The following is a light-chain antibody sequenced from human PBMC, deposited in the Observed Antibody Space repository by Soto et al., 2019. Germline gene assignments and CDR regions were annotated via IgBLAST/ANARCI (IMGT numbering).Light chain of an antibody. Sequence: EIVLTQSPATLSLSPGERATLSCRASQSVSSYLAWYQQKPGQAPRLLIYDASNRATGIQARFSGSGSGTDFTLKIRSIETEEFAVYYCQKRSNWQITLGQGTRLEIK. CDR3: QKRSNWQIT. J-gene: IGKJ5*01. CDR2: DAS. CDR1: QSVSSY. V-gene: IGKV3-11*01.